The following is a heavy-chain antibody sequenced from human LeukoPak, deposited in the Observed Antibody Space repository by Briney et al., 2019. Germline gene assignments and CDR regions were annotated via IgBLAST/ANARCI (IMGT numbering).Heavy chain of an antibody. CDR1: GFTFSSYS. D-gene: IGHD3-10*01. CDR3: ARDKYGSFDY. CDR2: ISCSSSSI. Sequence: GGSLRLSCAASGFTFSSYSMNWVRQAPGKGLEWVSSISCSSSSIYYADSVKGRFTISRDNAKNSLYLQMNSLRAEDTAVYYCARDKYGSFDYWGQGTLVTVSS. V-gene: IGHV3-21*01. J-gene: IGHJ4*02.